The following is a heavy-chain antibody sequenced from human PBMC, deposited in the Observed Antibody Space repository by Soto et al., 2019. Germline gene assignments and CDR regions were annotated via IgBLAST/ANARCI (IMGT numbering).Heavy chain of an antibody. Sequence: GGSLRLSCAASGLTFRSYWMHWVRQAPGKGLVWVSRINTDGSVAMYVDSVKGRFTISRDNAKNTLYLHMNSLRDEDTAVYYCIGDGGATDWFDPWGQGTLVTVSS. D-gene: IGHD1-26*01. CDR1: GLTFRSYW. CDR2: INTDGSVA. V-gene: IGHV3-74*03. CDR3: IGDGGATDWFDP. J-gene: IGHJ5*02.